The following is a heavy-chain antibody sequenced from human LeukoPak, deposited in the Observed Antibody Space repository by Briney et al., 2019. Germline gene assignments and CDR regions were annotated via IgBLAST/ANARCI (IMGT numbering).Heavy chain of an antibody. CDR2: IDYSGGDT. D-gene: IGHD6-19*01. CDR3: ARNSGWYGVS. CDR1: EFSVGSNY. Sequence: PGGSLRLSCAASEFSVGSNYMTWVRQAPGKGLEWVSSIDYSGGDTHYADSVKGRFTISRDNSKNTLYLQLSSLRGDDTAVYYCARNSGWYGVSWGQGTLVTVSS. V-gene: IGHV3-53*01. J-gene: IGHJ4*02.